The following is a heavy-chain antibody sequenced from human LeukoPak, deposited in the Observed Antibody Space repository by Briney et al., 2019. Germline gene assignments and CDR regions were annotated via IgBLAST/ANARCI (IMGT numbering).Heavy chain of an antibody. CDR3: TTGAYYDFWSGGIDY. CDR2: IKSKTDGGTT. J-gene: IGHJ4*02. CDR1: GFTFCNAW. V-gene: IGHV3-15*01. D-gene: IGHD3-3*01. Sequence: PGGSLRLSCAASGFTFCNAWMSWVRQAPGKGLEWVGRIKSKTDGGTTDYAAPVKGRFTISRDDSKNTLYLQMNSLKTEDTAVYYCTTGAYYDFWSGGIDYWGQGTLVTVSS.